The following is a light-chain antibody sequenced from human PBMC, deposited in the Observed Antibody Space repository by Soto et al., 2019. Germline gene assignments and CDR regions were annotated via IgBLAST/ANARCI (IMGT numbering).Light chain of an antibody. CDR3: QQRSSWPPT. J-gene: IGKJ4*01. V-gene: IGKV3-11*01. CDR1: PSVTSY. CDR2: DTS. Sequence: EIVLTQSPATLSLSPGDRATLSCRASPSVTSYLAWYQQKPGQAPRLLIYDTSNRATGIPARFSGSGSGTDFTLTISRLEPEDFAVYYCQQRSSWPPTFGGGTKVDIK.